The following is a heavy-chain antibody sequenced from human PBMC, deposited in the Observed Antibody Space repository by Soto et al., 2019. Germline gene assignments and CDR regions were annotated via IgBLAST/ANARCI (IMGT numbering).Heavy chain of an antibody. D-gene: IGHD2-2*01. CDR1: GGTFSSYA. J-gene: IGHJ6*02. CDR3: ARGRSKYCSSTSCYGNYYYYGMDV. Sequence: GPSVKVSCKASGGTFSSYAISWVRQAPGQGLEWMGGIIPIFGTANYAQKFQGRVTITADESTSTAYMELSSLRSEDTAVYYCARGRSKYCSSTSCYGNYYYYGMDVWGQGTTVTVSS. CDR2: IIPIFGTA. V-gene: IGHV1-69*13.